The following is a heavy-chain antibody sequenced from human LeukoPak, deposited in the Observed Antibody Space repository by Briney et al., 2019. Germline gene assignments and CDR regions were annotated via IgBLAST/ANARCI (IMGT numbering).Heavy chain of an antibody. CDR2: IYYSGST. J-gene: IGHJ6*04. D-gene: IGHD2-2*01. Sequence: SQTLSLTCTVSGGSISSGDYYWSWIRQPPGKGLEWIGYIYYSGSTYYNPSLKSRVTISVDTSKNQFSLKLSSVTAADTAVYYCARDQPQLPSTYSYSSGMDVGGKGTRVTVSS. V-gene: IGHV4-30-4*01. CDR3: ARDQPQLPSTYSYSSGMDV. CDR1: GGSISSGDYY.